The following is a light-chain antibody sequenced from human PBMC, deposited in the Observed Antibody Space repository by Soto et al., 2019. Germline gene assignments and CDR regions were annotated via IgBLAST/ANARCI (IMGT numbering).Light chain of an antibody. CDR2: GAS. J-gene: IGKJ5*01. V-gene: IGKV3-20*01. CDR1: QSVGGN. CDR3: QHYAAAPIT. Sequence: TVLTQSPVTLSLSPGERATLSCRASQSVGGNVAWYQQKPGQAPKLLISGASSRAPGIPDRFSGSGYGADFALSISRLEHEDFALYYCQHYAAAPITFGQGTRLDI.